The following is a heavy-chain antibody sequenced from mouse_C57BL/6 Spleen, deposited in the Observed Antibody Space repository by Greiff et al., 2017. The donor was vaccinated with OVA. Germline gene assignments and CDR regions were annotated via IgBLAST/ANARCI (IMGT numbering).Heavy chain of an antibody. CDR3: ASITTGRGYFDY. V-gene: IGHV1-80*01. J-gene: IGHJ2*01. Sequence: VQGVESGAELVKPGASVKISCKASGYAFSSYWMNWVKQRPGKGLEWIGQIYPGDGDTNYNGKFKGKATLTADKSSSTAYMQLSSLTSEDSAVYFCASITTGRGYFDYWGQGTTLTVSS. D-gene: IGHD1-1*01. CDR1: GYAFSSYW. CDR2: IYPGDGDT.